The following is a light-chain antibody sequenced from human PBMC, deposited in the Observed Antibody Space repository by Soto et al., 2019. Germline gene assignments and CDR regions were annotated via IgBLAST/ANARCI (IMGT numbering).Light chain of an antibody. CDR3: QQLNSYPLT. J-gene: IGKJ4*01. Sequence: IQLTQSPSSLSASVEDRVTITCRASQGISSYLAWYQQKPGKAPKLLIYAASTLQSGVPSRFSGSGSGTDFTLTISSLQPEDFATYYCQQLNSYPLTFGGGTKADI. V-gene: IGKV1-9*01. CDR1: QGISSY. CDR2: AAS.